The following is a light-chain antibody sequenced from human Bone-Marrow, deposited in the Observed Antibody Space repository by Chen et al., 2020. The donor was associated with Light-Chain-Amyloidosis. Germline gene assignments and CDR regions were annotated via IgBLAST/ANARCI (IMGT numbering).Light chain of an antibody. CDR3: QQSDNYPLT. CDR2: DAS. J-gene: IGKJ4*01. Sequence: DTQMTQSPSTLSASIGDRVTITCRASQNINTWLAWYQQKPGRAPKLVIYDASTLESGVPSRFSGSGSGTDFILTISSLLPDDSAVYYCQQSDNYPLTFGGGTKVEIK. CDR1: QNINTW. V-gene: IGKV1-5*01.